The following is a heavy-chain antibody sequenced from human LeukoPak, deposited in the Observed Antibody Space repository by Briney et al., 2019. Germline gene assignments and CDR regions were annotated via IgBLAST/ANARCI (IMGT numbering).Heavy chain of an antibody. D-gene: IGHD3-10*01. Sequence: GGSLRLSCTASGFTFSTFWMTWVRQAPGKGLEWVANIKQDGSEQYYVDSVKGRFTISRDNAKNSLSLQMNSLRAEDTALYYCARGRGTYGLYYFDYWGQGSLATVSS. J-gene: IGHJ4*02. CDR1: GFTFSTFW. CDR2: IKQDGSEQ. CDR3: ARGRGTYGLYYFDY. V-gene: IGHV3-7*04.